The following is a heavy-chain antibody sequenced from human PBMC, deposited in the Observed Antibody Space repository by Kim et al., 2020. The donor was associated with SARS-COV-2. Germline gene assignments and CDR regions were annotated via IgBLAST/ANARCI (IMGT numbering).Heavy chain of an antibody. V-gene: IGHV1-69*04. D-gene: IGHD4-17*01. Sequence: SVKVSCKASGGTFSSYAISWVRQAPGQGLEWMGRIIPILGIANYAQKFQGRVTITADKSTSTAYMELSSLRSEDTAVYYCAREDTDGEYGAYYYGMDVWGQGTTVTVSS. CDR3: AREDTDGEYGAYYYGMDV. CDR1: GGTFSSYA. CDR2: IIPILGIA. J-gene: IGHJ6*02.